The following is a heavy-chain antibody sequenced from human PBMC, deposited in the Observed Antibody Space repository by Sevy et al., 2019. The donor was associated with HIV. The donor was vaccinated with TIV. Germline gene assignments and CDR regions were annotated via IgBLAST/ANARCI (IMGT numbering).Heavy chain of an antibody. CDR1: GFTFSSYW. Sequence: GGSLRLSCEASGFTFSSYWMLWVRQSPGKGLVWVSRISSDGSPTNYADSVKGRFTISRDNAKNTLYLQMNSLRAEDTALYYCARGYSYGYGMDVWGQGTTVTVSS. CDR3: ARGYSYGYGMDV. D-gene: IGHD5-18*01. V-gene: IGHV3-74*01. CDR2: ISSDGSPT. J-gene: IGHJ6*02.